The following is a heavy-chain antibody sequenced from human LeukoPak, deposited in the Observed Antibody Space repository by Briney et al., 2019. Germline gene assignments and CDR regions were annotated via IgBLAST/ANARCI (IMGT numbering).Heavy chain of an antibody. V-gene: IGHV1-2*07. CDR2: ISANSGGT. Sequence: GASVKVSCKASVYTFTGYYMHWVRQAPRPGIEWMGWISANSGGTNYAHKFQGRVTMTRDTSISTAYMELSRLRSDDTAVYYCATDAIAAAGTQLPYDYYHMDVWGKGTTVTISS. CDR3: ATDAIAAAGTQLPYDYYHMDV. CDR1: VYTFTGYY. D-gene: IGHD6-13*01. J-gene: IGHJ6*03.